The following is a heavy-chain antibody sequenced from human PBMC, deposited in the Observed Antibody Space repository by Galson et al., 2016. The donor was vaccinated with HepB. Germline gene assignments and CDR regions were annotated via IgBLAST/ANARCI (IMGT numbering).Heavy chain of an antibody. CDR1: GFSVSSNY. CDR2: IFSAGTT. CDR3: ARDSGSVSFDY. J-gene: IGHJ4*02. D-gene: IGHD1-26*01. Sequence: SLRLSCAASGFSVSSNYLSWVRQAPGKGLEWVSVIFSAGTTYYADSVKGRFTISRDNSKNTLYLQMNSLRAADTAVYYCARDSGSVSFDYWGQGTLVTVSS. V-gene: IGHV3-53*01.